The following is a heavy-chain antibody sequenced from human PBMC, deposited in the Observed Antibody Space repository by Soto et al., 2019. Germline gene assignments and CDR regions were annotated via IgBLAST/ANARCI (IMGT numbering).Heavy chain of an antibody. CDR1: GFSLSTSGMC. CDR3: ARIRNARGSGWYYFDY. CDR2: IDWDDDK. Sequence: SGPTLVNPTQTLTLTCTFSGFSLSTSGMCVSWIRQPPEKALEWLALIDWDDDKYYSTSLKTRLTIPKDTSKNQVVLTMTNMDPVDTATYYCARIRNARGSGWYYFDYWGQGTLVTVSS. V-gene: IGHV2-70*01. D-gene: IGHD6-19*01. J-gene: IGHJ4*02.